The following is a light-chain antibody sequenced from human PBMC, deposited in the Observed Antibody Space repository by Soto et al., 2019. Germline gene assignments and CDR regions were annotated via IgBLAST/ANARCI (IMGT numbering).Light chain of an antibody. V-gene: IGLV1-47*02. Sequence: QLVLTQPPSASGTPGQRVTISCSGSSSNIGRNYVHWYRQLPGTAPELLIYSNNQRPSGVPDRFSGSKAVTSATLAISGLRSEDEADYFCAAWDDILSVVVFGGGTKLTVL. CDR3: AAWDDILSVVV. J-gene: IGLJ2*01. CDR1: SSNIGRNY. CDR2: SNN.